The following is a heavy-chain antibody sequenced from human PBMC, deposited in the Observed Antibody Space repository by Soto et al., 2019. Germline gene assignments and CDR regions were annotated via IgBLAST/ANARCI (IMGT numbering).Heavy chain of an antibody. CDR3: AKVDAYSYRTDQ. J-gene: IGHJ4*02. Sequence: GSLRVSCAAAVFTYSDSAMTFVRQALGKGPEWVSSSGRTNNTHYADSLKGRFAISRDNSQNTLYLQMNSLTAEDTAVYFCAKVDAYSYRTDQWGQRTLVTVSS. CDR1: VFTYSDSA. D-gene: IGHD3-16*02. CDR2: SGRTNNT. V-gene: IGHV3-23*01.